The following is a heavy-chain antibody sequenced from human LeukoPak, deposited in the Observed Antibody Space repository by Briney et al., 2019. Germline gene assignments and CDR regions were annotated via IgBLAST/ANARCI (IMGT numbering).Heavy chain of an antibody. CDR2: IYSGGST. Sequence: GGSLRLSCAASGFTFSSYWMSWVRQAPGKGLEWVSLIYSGGSTYYADSVKGRFTISRDNAKNSLYLQMNSLRAEDTAVYYCARASFMITFGGVMTWGQGTLVTVSS. CDR1: GFTFSSYW. CDR3: ARASFMITFGGVMT. V-gene: IGHV3-66*01. D-gene: IGHD3-16*01. J-gene: IGHJ5*02.